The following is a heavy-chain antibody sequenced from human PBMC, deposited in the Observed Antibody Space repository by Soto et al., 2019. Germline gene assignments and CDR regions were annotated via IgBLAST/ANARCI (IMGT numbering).Heavy chain of an antibody. CDR1: GGSFGKSA. D-gene: IGHD1-20*01. CDR2: FIPVYRTL. CDR3: ASLNNWSSGDGRSDV. J-gene: IGHJ6*02. Sequence: QVQLVQSGAEVKKPGSSVKVSCKASGGSFGKSAINWVRQTPGQGLEWLGGFIPVYRTLNYAQKFQGRVTITADESTGTAYMTLSSLASDDTAVYYCASLNNWSSGDGRSDVWGRGTAVSVSS. V-gene: IGHV1-69*01.